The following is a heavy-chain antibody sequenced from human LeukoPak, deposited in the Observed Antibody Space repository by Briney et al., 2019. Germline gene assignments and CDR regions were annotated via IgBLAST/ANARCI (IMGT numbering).Heavy chain of an antibody. Sequence: SETLSLTCTVSGGSISSGGYSWSWIRQHPGKGLEWIGYIYYSGSTYYNPSLKSRVTISVDTSKNQFSLKLSSVTAADTAVYYCARDRMRSFDPWGQGTLVTVSS. J-gene: IGHJ5*02. CDR3: ARDRMRSFDP. CDR1: GGSISSGGYS. CDR2: IYYSGST. V-gene: IGHV4-31*03. D-gene: IGHD2-8*01.